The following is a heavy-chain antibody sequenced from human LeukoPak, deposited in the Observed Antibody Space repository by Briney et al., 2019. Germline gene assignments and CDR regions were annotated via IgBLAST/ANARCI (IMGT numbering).Heavy chain of an antibody. CDR1: GGSISSNY. J-gene: IGHJ4*02. CDR3: ARMMIARFDY. V-gene: IGHV4-59*01. CDR2: ISYSGST. Sequence: SETLSLTCTVSGGSISSNYWSWIRQPPGKGLEWIGYISYSGSTNYNPSLKRRVTISVDTSKNQFSLKLRSVTAVDTAVYYCARMMIARFDYWGQGTLVTVSS. D-gene: IGHD3-22*01.